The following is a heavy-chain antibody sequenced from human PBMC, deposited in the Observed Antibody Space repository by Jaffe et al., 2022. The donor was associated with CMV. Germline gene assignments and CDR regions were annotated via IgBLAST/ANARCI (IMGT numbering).Heavy chain of an antibody. J-gene: IGHJ5*02. CDR3: ARSPGGAKTRNWFDP. V-gene: IGHV1-3*01. CDR2: IHAGSGIT. D-gene: IGHD3-10*01. CDR1: GYTFTTYA. Sequence: QVQLVQSGAEVKKPGASVKVSCKASGYTFTTYALNWVRQAPGQRLEWMGWIHAGSGITKFSYKFQGRLTISRDTSATTAYMDLSDLRSEDTAVYYCARSPGGAKTRNWFDPWGQGTLVTVST.